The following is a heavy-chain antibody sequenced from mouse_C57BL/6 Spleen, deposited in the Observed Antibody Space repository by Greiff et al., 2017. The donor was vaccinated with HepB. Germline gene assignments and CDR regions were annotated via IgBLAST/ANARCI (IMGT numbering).Heavy chain of an antibody. D-gene: IGHD2-3*01. J-gene: IGHJ2*01. CDR2: ISSGGDYI. V-gene: IGHV5-9-1*02. CDR1: GFTFSSYA. Sequence: EVMLVESGEGLVKPGGSLKLSCAASGFTFSSYAMSWVRQTPEKRLEWVAYISSGGDYIYYADTVKGRFTISRDKARNTLYLHMSSLKSDDTAMYYCTSAPLIYDGYSFYFDYWGQGTTLTVSS. CDR3: TSAPLIYDGYSFYFDY.